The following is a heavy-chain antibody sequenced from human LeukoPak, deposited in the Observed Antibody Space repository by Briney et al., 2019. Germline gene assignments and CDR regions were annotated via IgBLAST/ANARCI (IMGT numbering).Heavy chain of an antibody. CDR1: GFTFSSYS. CDR3: ARARGYSYGYSDY. D-gene: IGHD5-18*01. V-gene: IGHV3-48*01. J-gene: IGHJ4*02. CDR2: ISSSGSVI. Sequence: GGSLRLSCAASGFTFSSYSMNRVRQAPGRGLEWVSYISSSGSVIDYADSVKGRFTISRDNAKNSLYLQMNSLRVEDTAVYYCARARGYSYGYSDYWGQGTLVTVSS.